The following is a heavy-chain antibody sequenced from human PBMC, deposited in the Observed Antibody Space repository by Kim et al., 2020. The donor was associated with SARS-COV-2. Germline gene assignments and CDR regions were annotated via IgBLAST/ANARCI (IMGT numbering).Heavy chain of an antibody. CDR2: ISGDGGST. V-gene: IGHV3-43*02. J-gene: IGHJ6*02. CDR1: GFTFDDYA. CDR3: AKAGESLLGAREGYYGMDV. Sequence: GGSLRLSCAASGFTFDDYAMHWVRQAPGKGLEWVSLISGDGGSTYYADSVKGRFTISRDNSKNSLYLQMNSLRTEDTALYYCAKAGESLLGAREGYYGMDVWGQGTTVTVSS. D-gene: IGHD1-26*01.